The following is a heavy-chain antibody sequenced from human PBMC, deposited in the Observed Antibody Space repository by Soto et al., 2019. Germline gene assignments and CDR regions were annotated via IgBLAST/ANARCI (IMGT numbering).Heavy chain of an antibody. V-gene: IGHV5-10-1*01. CDR1: GYSFTSYW. Sequence: PGESLKISCKGSGYSFTSYWISWVRQMPGKGLEWMGRIDPSDSYTNYSPSFQGHVTISADKSISTAYPQWSSLKASDTAMYYCARPNYYYDSSGYYPWDFDYWGQGTLVTVSS. CDR3: ARPNYYYDSSGYYPWDFDY. J-gene: IGHJ4*02. D-gene: IGHD3-22*01. CDR2: IDPSDSYT.